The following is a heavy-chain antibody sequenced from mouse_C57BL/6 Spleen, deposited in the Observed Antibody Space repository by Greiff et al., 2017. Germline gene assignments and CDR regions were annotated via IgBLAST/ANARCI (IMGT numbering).Heavy chain of an antibody. J-gene: IGHJ4*01. Sequence: QVQLQQSGAELVRPGTSVKVSCKASGYAFTNYLIEWVKQRPGQGLEWIGVINPGSGGTNYNEKFKGKATLTADKSSSTAYMQLSSLTSEDSAVYFCAREYSNYDYAMDYWGQGTSVTVSS. CDR3: AREYSNYDYAMDY. D-gene: IGHD2-5*01. CDR2: INPGSGGT. CDR1: GYAFTNYL. V-gene: IGHV1-54*01.